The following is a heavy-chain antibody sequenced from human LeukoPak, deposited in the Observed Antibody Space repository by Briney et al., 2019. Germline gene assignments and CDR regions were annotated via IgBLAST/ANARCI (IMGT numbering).Heavy chain of an antibody. J-gene: IGHJ6*03. CDR1: GGSISSYY. V-gene: IGHV4-4*07. CDR2: IYTSGST. CDR3: ARGDATMIRGGAESNYYMDV. Sequence: PSETLSLTCTVSGGSISSYYWSWIRQPAGKGLEWIGRIYTSGSTNYNPSLKSRVTMSVDTSKNQFSLKLSSVTAADTAVYYCARGDATMIRGGAESNYYMDVWAKGTTVTVSS. D-gene: IGHD3-10*01.